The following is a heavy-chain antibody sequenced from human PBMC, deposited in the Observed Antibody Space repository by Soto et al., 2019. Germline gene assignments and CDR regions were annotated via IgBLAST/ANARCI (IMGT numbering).Heavy chain of an antibody. CDR3: TSDILWFGMTYYYGMDV. Sequence: WVSLRVSCAASGCTFSNPGVHRIRQDPGKGLEWVGRIKSKTDGGTTDYAAPVKGRFTISRDDSKNTLYLQMNSLKTEDAAVYYCTSDILWFGMTYYYGMDVWGQGTTVTVSS. CDR2: IKSKTDGGTT. D-gene: IGHD3-10*01. CDR1: GCTFSNPG. J-gene: IGHJ6*02. V-gene: IGHV3-15*07.